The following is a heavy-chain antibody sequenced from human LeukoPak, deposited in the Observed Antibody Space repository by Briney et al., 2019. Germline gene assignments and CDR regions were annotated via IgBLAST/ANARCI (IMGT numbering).Heavy chain of an antibody. CDR1: GGSISSYY. J-gene: IGHJ3*02. CDR3: ARSPPVYDSSGYSPLGFDI. Sequence: SETLSLTCTVSGGSISSYYWSWIRQPPGKGLEWIGYIYYSGSINYNPSLKSRVTISVDTSKNQFSLKLSSVTAADTAVYYCARSPPVYDSSGYSPLGFDIWGQGTMVTVSS. D-gene: IGHD3-22*01. CDR2: IYYSGSI. V-gene: IGHV4-59*01.